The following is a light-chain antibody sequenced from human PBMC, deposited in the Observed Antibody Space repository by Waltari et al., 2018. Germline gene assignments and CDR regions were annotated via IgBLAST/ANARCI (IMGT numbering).Light chain of an antibody. CDR1: SSDVGGYNY. V-gene: IGLV2-8*01. CDR2: EVN. CDR3: NSYAGSNDVV. Sequence: QSALTQPPSASGSPGQSVTISCTGTSSDVGGYNYVSWYQQHPGQAPKLMIYEVNKRPAGVPDRVSGSKSANTASLTVSGLQAEDEADYFCNSYAGSNDVVFGGGTMLTVL. J-gene: IGLJ3*02.